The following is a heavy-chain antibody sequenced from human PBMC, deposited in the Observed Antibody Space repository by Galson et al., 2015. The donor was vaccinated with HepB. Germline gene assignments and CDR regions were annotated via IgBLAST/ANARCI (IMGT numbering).Heavy chain of an antibody. J-gene: IGHJ5*02. CDR2: ISAYNGNT. CDR1: GYTFTSYG. Sequence: SVKVSCKASGYTFTSYGISWVRQAPGQGLEWMGWISAYNGNTNYAQKLQGRVTMTTDTSTSTAYMELRSLRSDDTAVYYCARGMGYCSSTSCQDWGRFDPWGQGTLVTVSS. D-gene: IGHD2-2*01. CDR3: ARGMGYCSSTSCQDWGRFDP. V-gene: IGHV1-18*04.